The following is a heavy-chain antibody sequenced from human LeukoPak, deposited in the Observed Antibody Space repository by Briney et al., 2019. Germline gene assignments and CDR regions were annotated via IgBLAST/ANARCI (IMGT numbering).Heavy chain of an antibody. V-gene: IGHV3-23*01. CDR3: AKGFLEWLDY. Sequence: GGSLRLSCAASGFTFSSYAVSWVRQAPGKGLEWVSAISGSGGSTYYADSVKGRFTISRDNSKHPLYLQMNSLRAEATAVYYCAKGFLEWLDYWGQGTLVTVSS. CDR2: ISGSGGST. CDR1: GFTFSSYA. J-gene: IGHJ4*02. D-gene: IGHD3-3*01.